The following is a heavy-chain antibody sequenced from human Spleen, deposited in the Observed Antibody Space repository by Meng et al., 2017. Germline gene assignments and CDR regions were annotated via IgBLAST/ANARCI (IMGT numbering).Heavy chain of an antibody. CDR1: GFTFSSYW. CDR3: ATFPRAFDI. Sequence: GGSLRLSCAASGFTFSSYWMYWVRQAPGKGLVWVSGINWNGGSTTYADSVKGRFTISRDNAKNSLYLQMNSLRAEDTAFYYCATFPRAFDIWGQGTMVTVSS. J-gene: IGHJ3*02. CDR2: INWNGGST. V-gene: IGHV3-20*04.